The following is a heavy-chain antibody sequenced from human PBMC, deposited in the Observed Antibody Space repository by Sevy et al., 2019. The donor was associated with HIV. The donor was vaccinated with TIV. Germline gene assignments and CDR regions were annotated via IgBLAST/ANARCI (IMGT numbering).Heavy chain of an antibody. V-gene: IGHV3-7*01. CDR3: ASNTYHYDSNTYYPVY. Sequence: GGSLRLSCVASGFNLSPYWMTWVRQAPVKGLEWVANLNQDGNEKDYVDSVKGRFTVSRDNAKNALYLQMYSLRVEDTAVYFCASNTYHYDSNTYYPVYWGQGTRVTVSS. D-gene: IGHD3-22*01. J-gene: IGHJ4*02. CDR1: GFNLSPYW. CDR2: LNQDGNEK.